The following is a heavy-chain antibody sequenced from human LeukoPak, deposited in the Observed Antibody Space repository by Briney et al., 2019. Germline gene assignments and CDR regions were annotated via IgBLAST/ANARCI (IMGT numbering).Heavy chain of an antibody. CDR1: GFTFSDYY. J-gene: IGHJ5*02. D-gene: IGHD3-22*01. Sequence: GESLRLSCAASGFTFSDYYMSWIRQAPGKGLEWVSYVSSSGSTIYYADSVKGRFTISRDNAKNSLYLQMNSLRAEDTAVYYCARDLHYYDSSGPGNPWGQGTLVTVSS. V-gene: IGHV3-11*01. CDR2: VSSSGSTI. CDR3: ARDLHYYDSSGPGNP.